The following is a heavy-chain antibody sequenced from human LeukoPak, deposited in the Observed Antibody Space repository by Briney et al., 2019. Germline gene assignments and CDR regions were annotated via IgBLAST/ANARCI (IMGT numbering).Heavy chain of an antibody. CDR2: ISAYNGNT. D-gene: IGHD5-18*01. CDR1: GYTLPNYG. Sequence: ASVKVSCKASGYTLPNYGISWVRQAPGQGLEWMGWISAYNGNTNYAQKLQRRVTMSTDTSTSTAYMELRSLRSDDTAVYYCAGGGWRGYSDFDYWGQGTLVTVSS. CDR3: AGGGWRGYSDFDY. V-gene: IGHV1-18*04. J-gene: IGHJ4*02.